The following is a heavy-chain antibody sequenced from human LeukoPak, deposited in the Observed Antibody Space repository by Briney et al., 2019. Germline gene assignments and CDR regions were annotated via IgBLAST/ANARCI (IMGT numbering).Heavy chain of an antibody. V-gene: IGHV4-4*07. Sequence: PSETLSLTRTVTGGSISSYYWSWIRQPAGKGLEWIGRIYTSGSTNYNPSLKSRVTMSVDTSKNQFSLKLSSVTAADTAVYYCARDPPNPSGDARNYYGMDVWGQGTTVTVSS. CDR2: IYTSGST. CDR3: ARDPPNPSGDARNYYGMDV. CDR1: GGSISSYY. J-gene: IGHJ6*02. D-gene: IGHD5-12*01.